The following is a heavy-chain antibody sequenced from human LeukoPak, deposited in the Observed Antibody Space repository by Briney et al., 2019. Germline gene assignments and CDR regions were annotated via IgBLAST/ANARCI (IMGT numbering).Heavy chain of an antibody. V-gene: IGHV1-69*13. CDR3: ARVYSSSWDYYYYGMDV. CDR1: GGTFSSYA. Sequence: GASVKVSCKASGGTFSSYAISWVRQAPGQGLEWMGGIIPIFGTANYAQKFQGRVTITADESTSTAYMELSSLRSEDTAVYYCARVYSSSWDYYYYGMDVWGQGTTVTVSS. D-gene: IGHD6-13*01. J-gene: IGHJ6*02. CDR2: IIPIFGTA.